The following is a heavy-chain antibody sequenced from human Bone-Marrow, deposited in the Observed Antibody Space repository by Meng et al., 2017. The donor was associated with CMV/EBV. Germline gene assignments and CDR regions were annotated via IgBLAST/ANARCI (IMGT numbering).Heavy chain of an antibody. D-gene: IGHD3-22*01. CDR2: ISAYNGNT. V-gene: IGHV1-18*01. CDR3: VRDPSTKYYDSSGDDY. J-gene: IGHJ4*02. CDR1: GYTFTSYG. Sequence: ASVKVSCKASGYTFTSYGISWVRQAPGQGLEWMGWISAYNGNTNYAQKLQGRVTMTTDTSTSTAYMELRSLRSDDTAVYYCVRDPSTKYYDSSGDDYWGQGTLVTVSS.